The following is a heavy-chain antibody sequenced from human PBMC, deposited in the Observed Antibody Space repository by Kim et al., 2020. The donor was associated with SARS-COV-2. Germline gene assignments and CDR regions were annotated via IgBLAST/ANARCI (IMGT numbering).Heavy chain of an antibody. D-gene: IGHD6-13*01. CDR2: IYSSGST. J-gene: IGHJ4*01. CDR1: DGSISSGAYY. Sequence: SETLSLTCTVSDGSISSGAYYWSWIRQHPGKGLEWIGYIYSSGSTYYNPSLKSRVTISVDTSKNQFSLRLSSVTAADTAVYYCARDSVMYSSSWLDYWG. CDR3: ARDSVMYSSSWLDY. V-gene: IGHV4-31*03.